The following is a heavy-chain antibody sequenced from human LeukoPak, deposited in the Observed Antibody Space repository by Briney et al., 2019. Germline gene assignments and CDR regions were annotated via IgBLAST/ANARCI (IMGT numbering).Heavy chain of an antibody. CDR1: GYTFTGYY. D-gene: IGHD3-3*01. CDR2: INPNSGGI. CDR3: ARDGAFWSGYSLNWFDP. V-gene: IGHV1-2*06. J-gene: IGHJ5*02. Sequence: ASVKVSCKASGYTFTGYYMHWVRQAPGQGLEWMGRINPNSGGINYAQKFQGRVTMTRDTSISTAYMELSRLRSDDTAVYYCARDGAFWSGYSLNWFDPWGQGTLVTVSS.